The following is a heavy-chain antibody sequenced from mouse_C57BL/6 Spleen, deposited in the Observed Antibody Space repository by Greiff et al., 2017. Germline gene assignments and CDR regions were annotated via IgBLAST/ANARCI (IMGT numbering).Heavy chain of an antibody. Sequence: EVQLQQSGPELVKPGASVKISCKASGYTFTDYYMNWVKQSHGKSLEWIGDINPNNGGTSYNQKFKGKATLTVDKSSSTAYMELRSLTSEDSAVYYCARARLVYYAMDYWGQGTSVTVSS. J-gene: IGHJ4*01. CDR1: GYTFTDYY. D-gene: IGHD2-4*01. CDR2: INPNNGGT. CDR3: ARARLVYYAMDY. V-gene: IGHV1-26*01.